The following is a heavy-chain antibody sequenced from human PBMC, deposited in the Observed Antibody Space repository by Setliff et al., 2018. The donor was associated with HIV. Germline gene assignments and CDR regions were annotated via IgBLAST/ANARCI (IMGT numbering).Heavy chain of an antibody. CDR1: GYTFSTYD. CDR2: MSPKNNGS. J-gene: IGHJ6*02. Sequence: ASVKVSCKASGYTFSTYDLNWVRQAAGQGLEWMGWMSPKNNGSGFAQKFQARLTMTWNTSTNTAYMELRSLTSDDTAVYYCARGRYNSRIDVWGQGTTVTVSS. V-gene: IGHV1-8*01. CDR3: ARGRYNSRIDV. D-gene: IGHD5-18*01.